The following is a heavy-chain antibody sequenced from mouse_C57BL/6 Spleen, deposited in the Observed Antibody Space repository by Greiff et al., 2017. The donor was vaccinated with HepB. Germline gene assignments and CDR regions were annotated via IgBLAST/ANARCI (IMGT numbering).Heavy chain of an antibody. D-gene: IGHD1-1*01. CDR1: GYTFTDYY. Sequence: EVQLQQSGPELVKPGASVKISCKASGYTFTDYYMNWVKQSHGKSLEWIGDINTNNGGTSYNQKFKGKATLTVDKSSSTAYMELRSLTSEDSAVYYCARIVYYGSSSFAYWGQGTLVTVSA. V-gene: IGHV1-26*01. CDR3: ARIVYYGSSSFAY. CDR2: INTNNGGT. J-gene: IGHJ3*01.